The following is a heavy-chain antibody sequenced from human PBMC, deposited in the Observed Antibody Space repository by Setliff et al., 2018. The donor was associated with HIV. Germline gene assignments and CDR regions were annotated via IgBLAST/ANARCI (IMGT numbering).Heavy chain of an antibody. J-gene: IGHJ3*02. V-gene: IGHV4-4*07. D-gene: IGHD2-15*01. CDR3: ARQALGYCSGGSCYPDAFDI. Sequence: PSETLSLTCTVSGGSISSYYWSWIRQPAGKGLEWIGRIYTSGSTNYNPSLKSRVTISVDTSKNQFSLKLSSVTAADTAVYYCARQALGYCSGGSCYPDAFDIWGQGTMVTVS. CDR2: IYTSGST. CDR1: GGSISSYY.